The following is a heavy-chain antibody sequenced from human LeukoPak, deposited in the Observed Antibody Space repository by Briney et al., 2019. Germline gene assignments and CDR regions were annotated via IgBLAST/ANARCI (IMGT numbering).Heavy chain of an antibody. D-gene: IGHD3-22*01. CDR3: ASGITMIVVVSSDAFDI. CDR2: INPNSGGT. Sequence: ASVKVSCKASGYTFTGYYMHWVRQAPGQGLEWMGWINPNSGGTNYAQKFQGRVTMTRDTSISTAYMELSRLRSDDTAVYYGASGITMIVVVSSDAFDIWGQGTMVTVSS. CDR1: GYTFTGYY. V-gene: IGHV1-2*02. J-gene: IGHJ3*02.